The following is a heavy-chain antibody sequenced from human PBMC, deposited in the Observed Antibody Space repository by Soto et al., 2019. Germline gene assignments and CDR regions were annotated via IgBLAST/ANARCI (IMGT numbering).Heavy chain of an antibody. J-gene: IGHJ6*02. CDR1: GGSISSGGYY. V-gene: IGHV4-31*03. CDR3: ARWVATTIDYYYYGMDV. CDR2: IYYSVST. Sequence: PSETLSLTCTVSGGSISSGGYYWSWIRQHPGKGLEWIGYIYYSVSTYYNPSLKSRVTISVDTSKNQFSLKLSSVTAADTAVYYCARWVATTIDYYYYGMDVWGQGTTVTVSS. D-gene: IGHD5-12*01.